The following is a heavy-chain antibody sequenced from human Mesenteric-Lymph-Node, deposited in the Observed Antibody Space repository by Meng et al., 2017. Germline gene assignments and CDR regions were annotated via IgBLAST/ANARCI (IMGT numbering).Heavy chain of an antibody. CDR2: IYHSGST. CDR3: ARGPMITFGGVIVLYFDY. D-gene: IGHD3-16*02. Sequence: SETLSLTCTVSGYSISSGYYWGWIRQPPGKGLEWIGSIYHSGSTYYNPSLKSRVTISVDTSKNQFSLKLSSVTAADTAVYYCARGPMITFGGVIVLYFDYWGQGTLVTVSS. J-gene: IGHJ4*02. V-gene: IGHV4-38-2*02. CDR1: GYSISSGYY.